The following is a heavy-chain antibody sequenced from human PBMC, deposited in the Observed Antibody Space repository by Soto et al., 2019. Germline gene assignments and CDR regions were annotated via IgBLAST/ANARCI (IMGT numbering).Heavy chain of an antibody. Sequence: ASVKVSCKASGYTFTSYAMHWVRQAPGQRLEWMGWINAGNGNTKYSQKFQGRVTITRDTSASTAYMELSSLRAEDTAVYYCARTRMATNRNVGWFDPWGQGTLVTVSS. CDR1: GYTFTSYA. CDR3: ARTRMATNRNVGWFDP. J-gene: IGHJ5*02. V-gene: IGHV1-3*01. D-gene: IGHD5-12*01. CDR2: INAGNGNT.